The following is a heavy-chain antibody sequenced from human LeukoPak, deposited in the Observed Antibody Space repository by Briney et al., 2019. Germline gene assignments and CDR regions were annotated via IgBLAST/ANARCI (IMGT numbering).Heavy chain of an antibody. CDR3: ARDRSGYDGFG. V-gene: IGHV3-30*04. D-gene: IGHD5-12*01. Sequence: GGSLRLSCAASGFTFSSYAMHWVRQAPGKGLEWVAVISYDGSNKYYADSVKGRFTISRDNSKNTLYLQMNSLRAEDTAAYYCARDRSGYDGFGWGQGTLVTVSS. J-gene: IGHJ4*02. CDR2: ISYDGSNK. CDR1: GFTFSSYA.